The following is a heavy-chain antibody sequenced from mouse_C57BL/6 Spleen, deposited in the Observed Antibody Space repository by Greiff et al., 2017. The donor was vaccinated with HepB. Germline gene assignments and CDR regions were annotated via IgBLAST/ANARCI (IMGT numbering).Heavy chain of an antibody. V-gene: IGHV1-78*01. D-gene: IGHD2-14*01. Sequence: VQLQQSDAELVKPGASVKISCKVSGYTFTDHTIHWMKQRPEQGLEWIGYIYPRDGSTKYNEKFKGKATLTADKSSSTAYMQLNSLTSEDSAVYVCARWGYGNDGGFDYWGQGTTLTVSS. CDR1: GYTFTDHT. J-gene: IGHJ2*01. CDR2: IYPRDGST. CDR3: ARWGYGNDGGFDY.